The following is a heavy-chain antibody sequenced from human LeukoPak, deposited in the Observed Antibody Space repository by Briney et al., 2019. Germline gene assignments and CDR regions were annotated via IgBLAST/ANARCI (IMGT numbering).Heavy chain of an antibody. D-gene: IGHD6-13*01. CDR2: INHSGST. CDR3: ARGTSSNLNSRHHHSSLTCGY. CDR1: GVSFSGYY. J-gene: IGHJ4*02. V-gene: IGHV4-34*01. Sequence: SETLSLTCAVYGVSFSGYYWSWLRQPPGKGLEWIGEINHSGSTNYNPSLKSRVTISVDTSKNHFSLKLSSVTAADTAVYYCARGTSSNLNSRHHHSSLTCGYWGQGTLVTVSS.